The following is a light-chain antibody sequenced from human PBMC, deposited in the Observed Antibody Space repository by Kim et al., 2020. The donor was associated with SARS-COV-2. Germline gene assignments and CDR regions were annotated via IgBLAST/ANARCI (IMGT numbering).Light chain of an antibody. CDR3: QQSGGSPKYT. CDR1: QSVGSTS. J-gene: IGKJ2*01. CDR2: AAS. V-gene: IGKV3-20*01. Sequence: SPGERVTPACRGSQSVGSTSLAWYQQNRGQAPSLLLYAASSRATGIAARFSGSGSGTDFTLTISRLEPEDSAVYYCQQSGGSPKYTFGQGTKLEI.